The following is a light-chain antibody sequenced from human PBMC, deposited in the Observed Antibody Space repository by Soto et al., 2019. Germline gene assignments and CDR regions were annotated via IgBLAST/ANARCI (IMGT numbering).Light chain of an antibody. V-gene: IGLV2-14*01. CDR2: EVT. CDR3: SSYTTSAPYV. Sequence: QSAPTQPASVSGSPGQSITISCTGTSSDVGAYNFVSWYQHHPGRAPKLIIYEVTIRPSGVSNRFSGSKSGNTASLTISGLQAEDEADYYCSSYTTSAPYVFGSGTKLTVL. J-gene: IGLJ1*01. CDR1: SSDVGAYNF.